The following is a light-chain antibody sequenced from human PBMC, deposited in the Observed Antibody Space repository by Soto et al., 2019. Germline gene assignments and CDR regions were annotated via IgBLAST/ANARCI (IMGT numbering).Light chain of an antibody. CDR1: SSEVGGYNY. V-gene: IGLV2-14*01. CDR3: SSYTXSGPYV. J-gene: IGLJ1*01. CDR2: DVS. Sequence: QSALTQPASVSGSPGQSITISCTGTSSEVGGYNYVSWYQQHPGKAPKLMIYDVSNRPSGVSNRFSGSKSGNTASLTISGLQVEDEADYYCSSYTXSGPYVFGTGTKV.